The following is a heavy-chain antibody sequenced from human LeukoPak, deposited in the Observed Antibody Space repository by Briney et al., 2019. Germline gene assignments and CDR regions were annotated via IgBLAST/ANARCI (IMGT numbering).Heavy chain of an antibody. CDR2: IIPILGIA. J-gene: IGHJ5*02. Sequence: SVKVSCKASGYTFTSYAMNWVRQAPGQGLEWMGRIIPILGIANYAQKFQGRVTITADKSTSTAYMELSSLRSEDTAVYYCARDSSHDVTTVTLGGWFDPWGQGTLVTVSS. CDR1: GYTFTSYA. D-gene: IGHD4-17*01. CDR3: ARDSSHDVTTVTLGGWFDP. V-gene: IGHV1-69*04.